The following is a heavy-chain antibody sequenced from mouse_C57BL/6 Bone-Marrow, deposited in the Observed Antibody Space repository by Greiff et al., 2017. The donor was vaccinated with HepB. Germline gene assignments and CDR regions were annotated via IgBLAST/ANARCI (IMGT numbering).Heavy chain of an antibody. J-gene: IGHJ1*03. V-gene: IGHV14-3*01. CDR1: GFNIKNTY. Sequence: EVKLVESVAELVRPGASVKLSCTASGFNIKNTYMHWVKQRPEQGLEWIGRIDPANGKTKYAQKFQGKATITADTSSNTAYLQLSSLTSEDTAIYYCARYYYGSSFYWYFDVWGTGTTVTVSS. D-gene: IGHD1-1*01. CDR3: ARYYYGSSFYWYFDV. CDR2: IDPANGKT.